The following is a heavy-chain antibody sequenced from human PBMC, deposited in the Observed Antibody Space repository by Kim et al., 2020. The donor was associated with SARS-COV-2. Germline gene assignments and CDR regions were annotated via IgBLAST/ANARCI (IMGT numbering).Heavy chain of an antibody. D-gene: IGHD6-19*01. J-gene: IGHJ4*02. Sequence: NHAQKVQGRLTLTTDTSTNTAYMGLRSLGSDDTAIYYCARRTSGWIYYFDYWGQGTLVTVSS. CDR3: ARRTSGWIYYFDY. V-gene: IGHV1-18*01.